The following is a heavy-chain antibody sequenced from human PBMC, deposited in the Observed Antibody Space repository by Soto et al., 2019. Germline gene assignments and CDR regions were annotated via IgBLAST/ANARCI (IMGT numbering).Heavy chain of an antibody. D-gene: IGHD3-22*01. CDR3: ARRHYYDSRGYYFDY. CDR2: ISAYNGNT. Sequence: QVQXVQSGAEVXXPXXXVXVSCKXXGYTXTXYGXSXXXXXXXXXXXWMGWISAYNGNTNYAQKLQGRVTMTTDTSTSTAYMELRSLRSDDTAVYYCARRHYYDSRGYYFDYWGQGTLVTVSS. V-gene: IGHV1-18*04. CDR1: GYTXTXYG. J-gene: IGHJ4*02.